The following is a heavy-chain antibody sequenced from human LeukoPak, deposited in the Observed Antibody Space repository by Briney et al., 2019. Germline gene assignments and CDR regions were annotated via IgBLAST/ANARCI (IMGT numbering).Heavy chain of an antibody. Sequence: ASVKVSCKASGATFSSYAINWVRQAPGQGLEWMGRIIPMLGTVNYAQKFQGSVTITADESTSTAYMELSSLRSEDTAVYYCARVSSSSSAVTFDYWGQGTLVTVSS. V-gene: IGHV1-69*11. CDR1: GATFSSYA. D-gene: IGHD4-17*01. J-gene: IGHJ4*02. CDR3: ARVSSSSSAVTFDY. CDR2: IIPMLGTV.